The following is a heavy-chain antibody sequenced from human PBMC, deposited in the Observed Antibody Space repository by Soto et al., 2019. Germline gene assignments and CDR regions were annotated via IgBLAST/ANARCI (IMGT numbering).Heavy chain of an antibody. CDR3: ARGQDMGTYSRVLAY. CDR1: GYTFTGQY. J-gene: IGHJ4*02. CDR2: INPYSGTT. Sequence: GASVKVSCKTSGYTFTGQYVHWVRLAPGQGLEWMGCINPYSGTTNYGENFEGRVTVTRDTSLSTVYMELDRLRSDDTAVYYRARGQDMGTYSRVLAYWGQGTLVTVSS. V-gene: IGHV1-2*02. D-gene: IGHD3-10*01.